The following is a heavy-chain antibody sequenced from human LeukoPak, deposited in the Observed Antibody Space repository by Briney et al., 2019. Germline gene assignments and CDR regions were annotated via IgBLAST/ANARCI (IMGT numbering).Heavy chain of an antibody. CDR1: GFTFSNDW. CDR3: TTNLLFAIHSCDRDY. CDR2: IKSKTDGGTT. V-gene: IGHV3-15*01. Sequence: GGSLRLSCAASGFTFSNDWMSWVRQAPGKGLEWVGRIKSKTDGGTTDYAAPVKGRFTISRDDSKNSLYLQMNSLKTEDTAVYYGTTNLLFAIHSCDRDYWGQGTLVTVSS. J-gene: IGHJ4*02. D-gene: IGHD6-19*01.